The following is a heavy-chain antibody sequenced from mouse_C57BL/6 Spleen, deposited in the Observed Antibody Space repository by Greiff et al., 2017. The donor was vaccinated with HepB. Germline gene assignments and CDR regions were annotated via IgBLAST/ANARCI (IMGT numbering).Heavy chain of an antibody. Sequence: EVQLVESGGGLVQPKGSLKLSCAASGFSFNTYAMNWVRQAPGKGLEWVARIRSKSNNYATYYADSVKDRFTISRDDSESMLYLKMNNLKTEDTAKYCCVRQGGRVFDYWGQGTTLTVSS. J-gene: IGHJ2*01. D-gene: IGHD1-1*01. V-gene: IGHV10-1*01. CDR1: GFSFNTYA. CDR3: VRQGGRVFDY. CDR2: IRSKSNNYAT.